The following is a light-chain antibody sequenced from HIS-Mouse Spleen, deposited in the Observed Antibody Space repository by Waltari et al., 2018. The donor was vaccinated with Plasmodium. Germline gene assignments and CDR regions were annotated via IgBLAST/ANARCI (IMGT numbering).Light chain of an antibody. J-gene: IGKJ1*01. CDR2: KAS. Sequence: IQMTQSPSTLSASVEDRVTITCRASQSISSWLAWYQQKPGKAPKLLIYKASSLESGVPSRLSGSGSGTEFTLTISSLQPDDFATYYCQQYNSYWTVGQGTKVEIK. CDR3: QQYNSYWT. V-gene: IGKV1-5*03. CDR1: QSISSW.